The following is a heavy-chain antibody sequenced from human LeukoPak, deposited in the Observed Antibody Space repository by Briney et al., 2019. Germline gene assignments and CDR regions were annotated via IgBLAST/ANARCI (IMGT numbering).Heavy chain of an antibody. J-gene: IGHJ4*03. Sequence: ASVKVSCKASGYTFTSYDINWVRQATGQGLEWMGWMNPNSGNTGYAQKFQGRVTMTRDMSTSTVYMELSSLRSEDTAVYYCAALRGVIKGILGLWGQGTLGT. CDR2: MNPNSGNT. V-gene: IGHV1-8*01. CDR1: GYTFTSYD. D-gene: IGHD3-10*01. CDR3: AALRGVIKGILGL.